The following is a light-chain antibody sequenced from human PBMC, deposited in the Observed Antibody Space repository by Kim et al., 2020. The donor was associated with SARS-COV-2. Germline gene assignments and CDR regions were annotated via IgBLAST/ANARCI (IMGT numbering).Light chain of an antibody. CDR2: GTS. CDR3: QQYKILPFT. Sequence: DIQMTQSPSSLSASVGDRVTITCQASQDITILLNWYQQKPGKAPKLLIYGTSNLQTGVPSRFSGSGSGTDFTFTISSLQPEDIATYYCQQYKILPFTFGPGTKVDIK. CDR1: QDITIL. V-gene: IGKV1-33*01. J-gene: IGKJ3*01.